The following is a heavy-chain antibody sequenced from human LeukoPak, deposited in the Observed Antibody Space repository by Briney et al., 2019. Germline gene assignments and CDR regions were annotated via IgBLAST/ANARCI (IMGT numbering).Heavy chain of an antibody. D-gene: IGHD2-2*01. J-gene: IGHJ4*02. CDR3: ARDELGYCSSTSCYPFAY. CDR2: ICYDGSSK. V-gene: IGHV3-33*01. Sequence: PGGSLRLSCAASGFTFSSYGMPWVRQAPGKGLEGVAVICYDGSSKYYADSVKGRFTISRDNSKNTFYLQMNSLRAEDTAVYYCARDELGYCSSTSCYPFAYWVQGTLVTVSS. CDR1: GFTFSSYG.